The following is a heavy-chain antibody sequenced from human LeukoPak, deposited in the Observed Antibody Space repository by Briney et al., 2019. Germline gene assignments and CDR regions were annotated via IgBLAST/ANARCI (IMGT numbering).Heavy chain of an antibody. CDR1: GFTFSSYS. Sequence: PGGSLRLSCAASGFTFSSYSMSWVRQAPGKGLEWVSYISSSSSTKYYADTAKGRFKVYRHNAKNTLYVQMHSQRDEDAAVYYCARLSRYYYWSGILDYRGQGTLVTVSS. J-gene: IGHJ4*02. V-gene: IGHV3-48*02. CDR2: ISSSSSTK. CDR3: ARLSRYYYWSGILDY. D-gene: IGHD3-3*01.